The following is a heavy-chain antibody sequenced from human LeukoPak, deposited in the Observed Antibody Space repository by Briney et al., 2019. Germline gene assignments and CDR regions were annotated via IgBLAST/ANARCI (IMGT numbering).Heavy chain of an antibody. CDR3: ASFALGS. Sequence: GGSLRLSCVVSGITLSNYGMNWVRQAPGKGLEWVSSVSSSSSHIYHADPVKGRFTISRDNAKNSLYLQMNSLRAEDTAVYYCASFALGSWGQGTMVTVSS. CDR2: VSSSSSHI. J-gene: IGHJ3*01. D-gene: IGHD7-27*01. CDR1: GITLSNYG. V-gene: IGHV3-21*01.